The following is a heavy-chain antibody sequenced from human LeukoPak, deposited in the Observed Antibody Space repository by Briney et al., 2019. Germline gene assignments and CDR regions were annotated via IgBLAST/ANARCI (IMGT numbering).Heavy chain of an antibody. D-gene: IGHD1-26*01. CDR1: GFTFNSYA. CDR3: AKDLGRYRKNYFDY. J-gene: IGHJ4*02. V-gene: IGHV3-23*01. CDR2: ISGSGGGT. Sequence: GGCLRLSCAASGFTFNSYAMSWVRQAPEKGLEWVATISGSGGGTYYADSVKGRFTISRDDSKNTLYLQMNSLRAEDTAVYYCAKDLGRYRKNYFDYWGQGTLVTVSS.